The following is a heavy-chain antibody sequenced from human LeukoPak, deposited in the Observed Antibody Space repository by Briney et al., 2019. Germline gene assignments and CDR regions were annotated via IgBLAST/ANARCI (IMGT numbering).Heavy chain of an antibody. Sequence: GASVKVSCKASGYTFTSYGISWVRQAPGQGLEWMGWISAYNGNTNYAQKLQGRVTMTTDTSTSTAYMELRSLRSDDTAVYYCAREGVAGIGSAYQYYFDYWGQGTLVTVSS. D-gene: IGHD3-22*01. V-gene: IGHV1-18*01. CDR3: AREGVAGIGSAYQYYFDY. CDR1: GYTFTSYG. J-gene: IGHJ4*02. CDR2: ISAYNGNT.